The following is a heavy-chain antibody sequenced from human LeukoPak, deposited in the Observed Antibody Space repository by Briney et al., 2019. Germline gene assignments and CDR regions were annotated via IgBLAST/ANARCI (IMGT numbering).Heavy chain of an antibody. Sequence: ASVKVSCKASGYXFTGYYIHWVRQAPGQGLEWMGWINPNSGGTNYAQKFQGRVTMTRDTSISTAYMELSRLRSDDTAVYYCARDYGSGSYRPASFDYWGQGTLVTVSS. CDR2: INPNSGGT. CDR1: GYXFTGYY. J-gene: IGHJ4*02. CDR3: ARDYGSGSYRPASFDY. D-gene: IGHD3-10*01. V-gene: IGHV1-2*02.